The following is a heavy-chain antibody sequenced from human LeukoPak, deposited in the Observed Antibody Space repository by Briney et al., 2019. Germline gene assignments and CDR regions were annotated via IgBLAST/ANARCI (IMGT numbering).Heavy chain of an antibody. J-gene: IGHJ4*02. D-gene: IGHD6-6*01. Sequence: GGSLRLSCAASGFRFSSYAMSWVRQAPGKGLEWVSAISGSGVSTYYADSVKGRFTISRDNSKNTLYLQMNSLRAEDTAVYYCAKDWRDIAARPFGYWGQGTLVTVSS. CDR1: GFRFSSYA. CDR3: AKDWRDIAARPFGY. CDR2: ISGSGVST. V-gene: IGHV3-23*01.